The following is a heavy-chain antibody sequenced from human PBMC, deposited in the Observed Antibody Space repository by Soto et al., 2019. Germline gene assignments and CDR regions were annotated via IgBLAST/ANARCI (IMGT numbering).Heavy chain of an antibody. J-gene: IGHJ6*02. V-gene: IGHV3-30*18. CDR2: ISYDGSNK. CDR3: AKGYVDTALMDV. D-gene: IGHD5-18*01. Sequence: QVQLVEPGGGVVQPGRSLRLSCAASGFTFSSYGMHWVRQAPGKGLEWVAVISYDGSNKYYADSVKGRFTISRDNSKNTLYLQMNSLRAEDTAVYYCAKGYVDTALMDVWGQGTTVTVSS. CDR1: GFTFSSYG.